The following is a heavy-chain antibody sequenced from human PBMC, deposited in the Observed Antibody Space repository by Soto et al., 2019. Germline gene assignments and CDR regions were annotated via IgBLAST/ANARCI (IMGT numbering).Heavy chain of an antibody. CDR1: GFTFSGSA. CDR3: TRHGEGYCSGGSCYANRFDP. V-gene: IGHV3-73*01. D-gene: IGHD2-15*01. Sequence: EVPLVESGGGLVQPGGSLKLSCAASGFTFSGSAMHWVRQASGKGLEWVGRIRSKANSYATAYAASVKGRFTISRDDSKSTAYLQMNSLKTEDMAVYYCTRHGEGYCSGGSCYANRFDPWGQGTLVTVSS. CDR2: IRSKANSYAT. J-gene: IGHJ5*02.